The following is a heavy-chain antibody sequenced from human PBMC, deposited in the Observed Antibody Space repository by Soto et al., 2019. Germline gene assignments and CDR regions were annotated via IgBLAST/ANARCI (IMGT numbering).Heavy chain of an antibody. J-gene: IGHJ4*02. D-gene: IGHD3-22*01. Sequence: QVQLVQSGAEVKKPGSSVKVSCKAYGGTFSSYTISWVRQAPGQGLEWMGRIVPILGIANYAQKFQGRVTITADKSTSTAYMELSSLRSEDTAVYYCARAPLYDSSGYYQQSSYFDYWGQGTLVTVSS. CDR2: IVPILGIA. V-gene: IGHV1-69*02. CDR1: GGTFSSYT. CDR3: ARAPLYDSSGYYQQSSYFDY.